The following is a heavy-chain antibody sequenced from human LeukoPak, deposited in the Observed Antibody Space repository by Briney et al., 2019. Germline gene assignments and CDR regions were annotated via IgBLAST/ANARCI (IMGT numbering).Heavy chain of an antibody. Sequence: ASVKVSCKASGYTFTGYYMHWVRQAPGQGLEWMGWINPNSGGTNYAQKFQGRVTMTRDTSISTAYMELSRLRSDDTAVYYCARGVYAAAGTTRKYFQHWGQGTLVTVSS. CDR3: ARGVYAAAGTTRKYFQH. V-gene: IGHV1-2*02. CDR1: GYTFTGYY. D-gene: IGHD6-13*01. CDR2: INPNSGGT. J-gene: IGHJ1*01.